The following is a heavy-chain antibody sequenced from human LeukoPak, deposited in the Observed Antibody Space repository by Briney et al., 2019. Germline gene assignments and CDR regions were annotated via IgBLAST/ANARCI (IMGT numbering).Heavy chain of an antibody. Sequence: GGSLRLSCAASGFTFSTYAMSWVRQAPGMGLEWVSVIGGSGVDSYYADSVKGRFTISRDNSKNTLYLQMNSLRAEDTAVYYCTKDLGTEYNIFDYWGQGTLVTVSS. V-gene: IGHV3-23*01. CDR1: GFTFSTYA. CDR3: TKDLGTEYNIFDY. CDR2: IGGSGVDS. D-gene: IGHD3-9*01. J-gene: IGHJ4*02.